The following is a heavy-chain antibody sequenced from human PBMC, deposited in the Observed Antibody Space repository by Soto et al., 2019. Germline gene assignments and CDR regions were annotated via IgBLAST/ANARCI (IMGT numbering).Heavy chain of an antibody. J-gene: IGHJ4*02. CDR1: GGSFSGYY. D-gene: IGHD6-13*01. CDR3: ARGPTLYSSSWYWFDY. Sequence: ETLSLTCAVYGGSFSGYYWSWIRQPPGKGLEWIGEINHSGSTNYNPSLKSRVTISVDTSKNQFSLKLSSVTAADTAVYYCARGPTLYSSSWYWFDYWGQGTLVTVSS. V-gene: IGHV4-34*01. CDR2: INHSGST.